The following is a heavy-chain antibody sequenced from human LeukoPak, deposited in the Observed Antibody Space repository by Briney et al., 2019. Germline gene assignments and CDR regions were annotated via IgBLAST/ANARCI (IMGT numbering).Heavy chain of an antibody. CDR1: GGSISSSRYY. Sequence: NPSETLSLTCTVSGGSISSSRYYWGWIRQPPGKGLEWIGSIYYSGNTNYNPSLKSRVTISVDASKNQFSLKLSSVTAADTAVYYCTSWGGPWAYYYDSSGSIDDYWAREPWSPSPQ. V-gene: IGHV4-39*01. D-gene: IGHD3-22*01. J-gene: IGHJ4*02. CDR3: TSWGGPWAYYYDSSGSIDDY. CDR2: IYYSGNT.